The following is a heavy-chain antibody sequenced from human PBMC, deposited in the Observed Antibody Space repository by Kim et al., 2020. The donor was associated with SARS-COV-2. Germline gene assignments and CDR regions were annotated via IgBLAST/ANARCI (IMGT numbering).Heavy chain of an antibody. CDR3: ARESSSRGFDY. Sequence: TNDNPSLKRRVTRSVDTSKNQFSLKLSSVTAADTAVYYCARESSSRGFDYWGQGTLVTVSS. V-gene: IGHV4-59*01. D-gene: IGHD6-6*01. J-gene: IGHJ4*02. CDR2: T.